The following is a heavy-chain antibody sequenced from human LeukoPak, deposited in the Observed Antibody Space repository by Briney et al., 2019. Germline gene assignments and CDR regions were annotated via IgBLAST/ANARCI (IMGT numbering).Heavy chain of an antibody. J-gene: IGHJ4*02. CDR2: ISYDGSNK. CDR3: AKELVGFDWPSDGY. Sequence: GGSLRLSCAASGFTFSSYGMHWVRQAPGKGLEWVAVISYDGSNKYYADSVKGRFTISRDNSKNTLYLQMNSLRAEDTAVYYCAKELVGFDWPSDGYWGQGTLVTVSS. CDR1: GFTFSSYG. V-gene: IGHV3-30*18. D-gene: IGHD3-9*01.